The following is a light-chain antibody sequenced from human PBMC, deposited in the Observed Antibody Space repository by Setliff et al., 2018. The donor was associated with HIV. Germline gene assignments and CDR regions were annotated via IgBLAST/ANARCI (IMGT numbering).Light chain of an antibody. CDR2: EVT. J-gene: IGLJ1*01. V-gene: IGLV2-14*01. Sequence: SALTQPASVSESPGQSITISCTGTSSDVGGYNYVSWFQHHPGKAPKLIIYEVTNRPSGISNRFSGSKSGNTASLTISGLQAEDEADYYCSSYTSSSTHYVFGTGTKVTVL. CDR1: SSDVGGYNY. CDR3: SSYTSSSTHYV.